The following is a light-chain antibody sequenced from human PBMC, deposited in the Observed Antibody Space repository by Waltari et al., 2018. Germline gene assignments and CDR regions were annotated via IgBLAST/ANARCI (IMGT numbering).Light chain of an antibody. V-gene: IGKV3D-20*01. Sequence: EIVLTQSPATLSLSPGERATLSCGASQSVSRSYLAWYQQKPGLAPRLLIYDVSSRATGIPDRFSGSGSGTDFTLTISRLEPEDFAVYYCQQYGSSPRTFGQGTKVEIK. CDR2: DVS. CDR3: QQYGSSPRT. J-gene: IGKJ1*01. CDR1: QSVSRSY.